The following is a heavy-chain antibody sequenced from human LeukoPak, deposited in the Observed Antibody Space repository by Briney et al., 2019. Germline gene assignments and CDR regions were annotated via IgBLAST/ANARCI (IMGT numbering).Heavy chain of an antibody. CDR1: GGTFTSYA. Sequence: SVTVSCTASGGTFTSYAISWVRQAPGQGLEGMGGIIPIFGTANYAQKFQGRATITADESTSTAYMELSSLRSEDTAVYYCARGDILAGSWDFDIWGQGTMVTVSS. V-gene: IGHV1-69*13. D-gene: IGHD3-9*01. CDR3: ARGDILAGSWDFDI. CDR2: IIPIFGTA. J-gene: IGHJ3*02.